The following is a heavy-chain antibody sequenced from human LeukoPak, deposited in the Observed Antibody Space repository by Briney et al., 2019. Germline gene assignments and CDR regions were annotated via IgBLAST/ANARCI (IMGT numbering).Heavy chain of an antibody. D-gene: IGHD2-2*01. CDR3: ARERLPVPYYYGMDV. Sequence: ASVNVSCKASGYTFTSYDISWVRQAPGQGLEWMGWISVYNGNTNYAQKLQGRVTMTTDTSTSTAYMELRSLRSDDTAVYYCARERLPVPYYYGMDVWGQGTTVTVSS. J-gene: IGHJ6*02. CDR1: GYTFTSYD. V-gene: IGHV1-18*01. CDR2: ISVYNGNT.